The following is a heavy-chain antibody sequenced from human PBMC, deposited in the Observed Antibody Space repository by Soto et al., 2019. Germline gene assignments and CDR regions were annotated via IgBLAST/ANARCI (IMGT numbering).Heavy chain of an antibody. J-gene: IGHJ6*02. V-gene: IGHV3-48*03. D-gene: IGHD1-26*01. Sequence: GGSLRLSCVASGFSSSRYELNWVRQAPGKGLEWVAYISTSGNIIHCADSVRGRFTISRDSAKNSLYLQMNSLRAEDTAVYYCARELTNIGRTWLGGDNYYCGMDVWGQGTLVTVSS. CDR1: GFSSSRYE. CDR2: ISTSGNII. CDR3: ARELTNIGRTWLGGDNYYCGMDV.